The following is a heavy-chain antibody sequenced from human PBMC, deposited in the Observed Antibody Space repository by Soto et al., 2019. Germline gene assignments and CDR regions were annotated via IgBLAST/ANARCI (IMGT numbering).Heavy chain of an antibody. Sequence: TSETLSLTCAVYGGSFSGYYWSWIRQPPGKGLEWIGEINHSGSTNYNPSLKSRVTISVDTSKNQFSLKLSSVTAADAAVYYCARGSKPNILTGYYRAWWFDPWGQGTLVTVSS. J-gene: IGHJ5*02. CDR1: GGSFSGYY. V-gene: IGHV4-34*01. CDR2: INHSGST. CDR3: ARGSKPNILTGYYRAWWFDP. D-gene: IGHD3-9*01.